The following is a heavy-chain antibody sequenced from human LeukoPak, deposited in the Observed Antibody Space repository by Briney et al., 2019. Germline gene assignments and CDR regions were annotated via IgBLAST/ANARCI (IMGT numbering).Heavy chain of an antibody. CDR3: ARHAARGYYDILTGYLKNWFDP. D-gene: IGHD3-9*01. CDR1: GYSISSGYY. J-gene: IGHJ5*02. Sequence: SETLSLTCTVSGYSISSGYYWGWIRQPPGKGLEWIGSIYHSGSTYYNPSLKSRVTISVDTSKNQFSPKLSSVTAADTAVYYCARHAARGYYDILTGYLKNWFDPWGQGTLVTVSS. CDR2: IYHSGST. V-gene: IGHV4-38-2*02.